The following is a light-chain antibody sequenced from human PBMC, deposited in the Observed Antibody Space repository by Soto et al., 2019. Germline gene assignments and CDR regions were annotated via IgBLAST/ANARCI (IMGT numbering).Light chain of an antibody. V-gene: IGLV2-14*01. J-gene: IGLJ1*01. CDR2: DVS. CDR3: SSYTSSSTLGV. Sequence: QSALTQPASVSGSPGQSITISCTGTISDVGGYNYVSWYQQQPGKAPKLMVYDVSNRPSGVSNRFSGSESGNTASLTISGLQAEDEADYYCSSYTSSSTLGVFGTGTKVTVL. CDR1: ISDVGGYNY.